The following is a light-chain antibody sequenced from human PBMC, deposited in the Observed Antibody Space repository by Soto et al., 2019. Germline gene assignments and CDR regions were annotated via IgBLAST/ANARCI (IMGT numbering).Light chain of an antibody. V-gene: IGKV4-1*01. J-gene: IGKJ4*01. CDR3: QQYCGTPFT. Sequence: DIGMTQSPDALAVSLGERATINCKSSQSVLYAYIKKNYLAWFQQKPRQPPKLLIYCASPRESGVPDRFSGSGSGTDFRLTISSLQAEDVAVYYCQQYCGTPFTFSGGAKVDIK. CDR2: CAS. CDR1: QSVLYAYIKKNY.